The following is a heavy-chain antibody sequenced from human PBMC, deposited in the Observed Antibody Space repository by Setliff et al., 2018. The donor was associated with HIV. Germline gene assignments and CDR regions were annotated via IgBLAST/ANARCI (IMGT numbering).Heavy chain of an antibody. J-gene: IGHJ4*02. V-gene: IGHV1-46*01. CDR1: GYTFTSYY. CDR2: INPSGGST. Sequence: ASVKVSCKASGYTFTSYYIHWVRQAPGQGLEWMGLINPSGGSTSYAQKFQGRVTVTRDTSTNTVYMELTSLSSDDTAVYYCAREEDGEPWGQGTLVTVSS. CDR3: AREEDGEP. D-gene: IGHD3-10*01.